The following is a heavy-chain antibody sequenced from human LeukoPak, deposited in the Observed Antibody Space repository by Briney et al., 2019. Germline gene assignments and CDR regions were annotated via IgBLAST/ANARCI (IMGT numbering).Heavy chain of an antibody. D-gene: IGHD6-19*01. CDR1: GFTFGDYA. J-gene: IGHJ6*02. CDR2: IRSKAYGGTT. CDR3: TRVGGTGWYSLLYYYYGMDV. Sequence: GGSLRLSCTASGFTFGDYAMSWFRQAPGKGLEWVGFIRSKAYGGTTEYAASVKGRFTISRDDSKSIAYLQMNSLKTEDTAVYYCTRVGGTGWYSLLYYYYGMDVWGQGTTVTVSS. V-gene: IGHV3-49*03.